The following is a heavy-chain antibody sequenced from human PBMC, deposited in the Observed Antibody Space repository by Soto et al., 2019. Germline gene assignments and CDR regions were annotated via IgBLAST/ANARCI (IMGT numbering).Heavy chain of an antibody. CDR3: AHNRGYSYGSAFDY. Sequence: QVTLKESGPTLVKPRQTLTQTSTFSGFSLTTSGVGVGWIHQPPGKALEWLALIYWDDDKRYSPSLKSRLTITKDTSKNQVVLTMTNMDPVDTATYFCAHNRGYSYGSAFDYWGQGTLVTVSS. J-gene: IGHJ4*02. D-gene: IGHD5-18*01. CDR2: IYWDDDK. CDR1: GFSLTTSGVG. V-gene: IGHV2-5*02.